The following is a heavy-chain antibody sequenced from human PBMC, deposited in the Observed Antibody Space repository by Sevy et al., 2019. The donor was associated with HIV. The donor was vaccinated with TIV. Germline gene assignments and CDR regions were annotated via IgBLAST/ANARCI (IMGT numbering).Heavy chain of an antibody. CDR2: IRRNSHEPYGGTT. CDR1: GFTFGDYA. D-gene: IGHD5-12*01. Sequence: GGSLRLSCTSSGFTFGDYAMSWFRQAPGKGLEWVAFIRRNSHEPYGGTTEYAASVKGRFTISRDDSKSIAYLQMNSLKTEDTAVYSCTRGLATADTPEYYFDYWGQGILVTVSS. J-gene: IGHJ4*02. V-gene: IGHV3-49*03. CDR3: TRGLATADTPEYYFDY.